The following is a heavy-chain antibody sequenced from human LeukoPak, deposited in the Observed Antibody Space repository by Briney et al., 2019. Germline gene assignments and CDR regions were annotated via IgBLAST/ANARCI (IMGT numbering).Heavy chain of an antibody. V-gene: IGHV4-61*02. CDR2: IYTSGTT. CDR1: GGSISSGSYY. CDR3: ASWQVRHFFDY. J-gene: IGHJ4*02. Sequence: SETLSLTCTVSGGSISSGSYYWSWIRQPAGKGLEWIGRIYTSGTTNYNPSLKSRVTMSVDTSKNQFSLKLSSVTAADTAVYYCASWQVRHFFDYWGQGTLVTVSS.